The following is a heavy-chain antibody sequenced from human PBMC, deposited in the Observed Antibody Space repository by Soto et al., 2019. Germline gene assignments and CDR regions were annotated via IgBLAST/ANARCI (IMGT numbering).Heavy chain of an antibody. J-gene: IGHJ6*02. D-gene: IGHD1-20*01. CDR3: ARSIRGPRRFNGMDV. V-gene: IGHV2-70*13. Sequence: SGPTLVNPTETLTLTCTFSGFSLTSPGMCASWIRQSPGKALEWLALIERDDDDKYYSTSLKTRLTISKDTRKNQVVLTMANMEPADTATYYCARSIRGPRRFNGMDVWGPGTTVTVSS. CDR2: IERDDDDK. CDR1: GFSLTSPGMC.